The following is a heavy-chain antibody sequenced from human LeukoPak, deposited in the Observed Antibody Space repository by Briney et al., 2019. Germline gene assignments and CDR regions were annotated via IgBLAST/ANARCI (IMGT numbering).Heavy chain of an antibody. Sequence: GGSLRLSCAASGFTFSTYWMTWVRQAPGRGLEWVANIKQDGSERYYVDSVKGRFTTSRDNAKNSLYLQLDSLRVEDTAVYYCARVGTWELQRVFDYWGQGTLVTVSS. CDR3: ARVGTWELQRVFDY. J-gene: IGHJ4*02. CDR1: GFTFSTYW. V-gene: IGHV3-7*01. CDR2: IKQDGSER. D-gene: IGHD1-26*01.